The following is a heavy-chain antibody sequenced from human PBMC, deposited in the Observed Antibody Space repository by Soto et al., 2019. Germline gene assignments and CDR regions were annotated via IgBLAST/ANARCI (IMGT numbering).Heavy chain of an antibody. CDR1: GGSISGYY. CDR3: ARLRGLWFGEREFDY. Sequence: PSETLSLTCTVSGGSISGYYWSWIRQPPGKGLEWIGYIYYSGSTNYNPSLKSRVTISVDTSKNQFSLKLSSVTAADTAVYYCARLRGLWFGEREFDYWGQGTLVTVSS. CDR2: IYYSGST. J-gene: IGHJ4*02. V-gene: IGHV4-59*08. D-gene: IGHD3-10*01.